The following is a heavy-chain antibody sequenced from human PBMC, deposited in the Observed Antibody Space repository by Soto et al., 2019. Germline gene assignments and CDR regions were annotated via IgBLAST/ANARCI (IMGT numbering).Heavy chain of an antibody. CDR1: GGSISSGYYY. CDR2: IYYSGNT. Sequence: NPSETLSLTCSVSGGSISSGYYYWSWIRQPPGKGLEWIGNIYYSGNTYYNPSLKSRLIISIDTSKNQFSLKVGSGTAADTAVYYCAGSSLYGMDVWGQGTTVTVSS. J-gene: IGHJ6*02. V-gene: IGHV4-30-4*01. D-gene: IGHD3-10*01. CDR3: AGSSLYGMDV.